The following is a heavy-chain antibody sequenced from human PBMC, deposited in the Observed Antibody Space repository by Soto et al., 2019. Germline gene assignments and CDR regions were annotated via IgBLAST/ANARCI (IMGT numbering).Heavy chain of an antibody. CDR1: GFTFSNAW. J-gene: IGHJ4*02. V-gene: IGHV3-15*07. CDR2: IKSKTDGGTT. D-gene: IGHD3-3*01. CDR3: TTDRPSYYDFWSGALDY. Sequence: GGSLRLSCAASGFTFSNAWMNWVRQAPGKGLEWVGRIKSKTDGGTTDYAAPVKGRFTISRDDSKNTLYLQMNSLKTEDTAVYYCTTDRPSYYDFWSGALDYWGQGTLVTVSS.